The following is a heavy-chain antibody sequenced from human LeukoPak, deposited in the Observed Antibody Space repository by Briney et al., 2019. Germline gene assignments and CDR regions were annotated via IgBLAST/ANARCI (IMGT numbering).Heavy chain of an antibody. D-gene: IGHD3-16*01. J-gene: IGHJ4*02. CDR3: ARGRRYYITSPLDY. CDR1: GYSISSGYF. V-gene: IGHV4-38-2*02. CDR2: IYTSGST. Sequence: SETLSLTCTVSGYSISSGYFWGWIRQPPGKGLEWIGRIYTSGSTNYNPSLKSRVTISVDTSKNQFSLKLSSVTAADTAVYYCARGRRYYITSPLDYWGQGTLVTVSS.